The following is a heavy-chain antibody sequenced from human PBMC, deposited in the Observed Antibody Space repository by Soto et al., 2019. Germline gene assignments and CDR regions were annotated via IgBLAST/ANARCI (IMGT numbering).Heavy chain of an antibody. Sequence: QVRLQESGPGLVKPSQTLSLTCIVSGGSISRGGYYWSWLRQHPGKGLELIGYIYYSGTTYYSPSLTCRVSISADTSKNQLSLKLSSVTAADPAVYYCARAAAACWFDPWGQGTLVTVSS. CDR1: GGSISRGGYY. J-gene: IGHJ5*02. V-gene: IGHV4-31*03. D-gene: IGHD2-2*01. CDR2: IYYSGTT. CDR3: ARAAAACWFDP.